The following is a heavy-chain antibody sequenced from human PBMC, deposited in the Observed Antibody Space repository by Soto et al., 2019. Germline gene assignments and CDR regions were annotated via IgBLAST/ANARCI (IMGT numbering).Heavy chain of an antibody. V-gene: IGHV4-31*03. CDR1: GGSIRRRGYY. J-gene: IGHJ5*02. Sequence: QVQLQESGPGLVKPSQTLSLTCTVSGGSIRRRGYYWSWIRHHPGEGLEWIGFVYYGGITDYNPSLKSRVTISADTSKNQFSLKLTSVTAADTAVYYCASSGAREGDWFDPWGQGTLVTVSS. CDR2: VYYGGIT. D-gene: IGHD3-16*01. CDR3: ASSGAREGDWFDP.